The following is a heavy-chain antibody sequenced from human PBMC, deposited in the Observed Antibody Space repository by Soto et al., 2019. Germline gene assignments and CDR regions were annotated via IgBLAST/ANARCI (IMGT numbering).Heavy chain of an antibody. CDR2: IYYSGST. CDR1: GGSISSYY. V-gene: IGHV4-59*01. CDR3: ARVGVLRYFDCYYGMDV. Sequence: SETLSLTCTVSGGSISSYYWSWIRQPPGKGLEWIGYIYYSGSTNYNPSLKSRVTISVDTSKNQFSLKLSSVTAADTAVYYCARVGVLRYFDCYYGMDVWGQGTTVTVSS. J-gene: IGHJ6*02. D-gene: IGHD3-9*01.